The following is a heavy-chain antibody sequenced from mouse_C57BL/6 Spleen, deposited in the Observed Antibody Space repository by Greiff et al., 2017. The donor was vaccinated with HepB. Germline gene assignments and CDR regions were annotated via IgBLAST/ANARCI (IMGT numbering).Heavy chain of an antibody. CDR3: ARRGTYGSSFYSMDD. CDR1: GFNIKDYY. D-gene: IGHD1-1*01. J-gene: IGHJ4*01. CDR2: IDPEDGET. V-gene: IGHV14-2*01. Sequence: VQLQQSGAELVKPGASVKLSCTASGFNIKDYYMHWVKQRTEQGLEWIGRIDPEDGETKYAPKFKGKATITADTSSNTAYLMLSSLTSVDTAVYYCARRGTYGSSFYSMDDWGQGTSVTVSS.